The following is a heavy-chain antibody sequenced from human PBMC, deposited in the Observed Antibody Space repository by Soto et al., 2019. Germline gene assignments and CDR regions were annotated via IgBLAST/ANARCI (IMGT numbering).Heavy chain of an antibody. CDR1: GFSLSTSAEG. Sequence: QITLKESGPTLVKPTQTLTLTCTFSGFSLSTSAEGVAWIRQPPGKALEWLALIYWDDDERYSPLLKSRLNIANDPSNNHVVLTMTHMDPVDTATYFFSHNGGRRAALYLWGQGTPVTLSS. V-gene: IGHV2-5*02. J-gene: IGHJ4*03. CDR2: IYWDDDE. CDR3: SHNGGRRAALYL. D-gene: IGHD2-2*01.